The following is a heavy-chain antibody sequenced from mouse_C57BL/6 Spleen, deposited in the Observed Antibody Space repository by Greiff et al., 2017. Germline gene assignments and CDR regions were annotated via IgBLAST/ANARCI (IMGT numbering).Heavy chain of an antibody. Sequence: QVQLKESGPELVKPGASVKISCKASGYAFSSSWMNWVKQRPGKGLEWIGRIYPGDGDTNYNGKFKGKATLTADKSSSTAYMQLSSLTSEDSAVYFCAREGTTVVDWYFDVWGTGTTVTVSS. CDR1: GYAFSSSW. D-gene: IGHD1-1*01. J-gene: IGHJ1*03. CDR3: AREGTTVVDWYFDV. V-gene: IGHV1-82*01. CDR2: IYPGDGDT.